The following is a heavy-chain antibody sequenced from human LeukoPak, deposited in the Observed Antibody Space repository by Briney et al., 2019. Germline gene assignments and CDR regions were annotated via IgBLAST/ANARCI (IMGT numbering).Heavy chain of an antibody. D-gene: IGHD5/OR15-5a*01. CDR1: GFTFISYA. CDR2: IYGGGST. J-gene: IGHJ4*02. Sequence: GSLRLSCAASGFTFISYAMHWVRQAPGKGLVWVSVIYGGGSTYYADSVTGRFTISRDNSKNTLYLQMNSLRAEDTAVYYCASVSGPLSALDYWGQGTLVTVSS. CDR3: ASVSGPLSALDY. V-gene: IGHV3-53*01.